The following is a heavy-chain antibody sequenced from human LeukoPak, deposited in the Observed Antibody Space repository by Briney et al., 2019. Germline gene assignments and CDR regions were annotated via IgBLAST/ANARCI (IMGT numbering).Heavy chain of an antibody. D-gene: IGHD2-21*02. Sequence: GGSLRLSRAVCLFTFNRYALQGVRQPRGKGLEYVSALSTNGGITYFANSVKGRFTIYRDNYKTTLYLQRGTRTAEDRAVYYCARGKGIYCGGDCSALDYWGQGTLVTVSS. V-gene: IGHV3-64*01. CDR2: LSTNGGIT. CDR1: LFTFNRYA. J-gene: IGHJ4*02. CDR3: ARGKGIYCGGDCSALDY.